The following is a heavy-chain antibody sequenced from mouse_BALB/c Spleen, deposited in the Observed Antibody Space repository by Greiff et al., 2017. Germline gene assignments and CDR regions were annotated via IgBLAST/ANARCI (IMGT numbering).Heavy chain of an antibody. Sequence: EVKLMESGPGLVKPSQSLSLTCTVTGYSITSDYAWNWIRQFPGNKLEWMGYISYSGSTSYNPSLKSRISITRDTSKNQFFLQLNSVTTEDTATYYCADSSGYDAMDYWGQGTSVTVSS. CDR2: ISYSGST. D-gene: IGHD3-2*01. J-gene: IGHJ4*01. CDR3: ADSSGYDAMDY. V-gene: IGHV3-2*02. CDR1: GYSITSDYA.